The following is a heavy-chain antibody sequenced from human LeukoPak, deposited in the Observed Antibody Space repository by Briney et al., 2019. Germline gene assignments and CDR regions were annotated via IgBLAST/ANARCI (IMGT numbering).Heavy chain of an antibody. Sequence: SVKVSCKASGGTFSSYAISWVRQAPGQGLEWMGGIIPIFGTANYAQKFQGRVTITADESTSTAYMELSSLRSEDTAVYYCAKVMNRLYNSGWYHFDFWGQGTLVTVSS. J-gene: IGHJ4*02. V-gene: IGHV1-69*13. CDR3: AKVMNRLYNSGWYHFDF. CDR2: IIPIFGTA. D-gene: IGHD6-19*01. CDR1: GGTFSSYA.